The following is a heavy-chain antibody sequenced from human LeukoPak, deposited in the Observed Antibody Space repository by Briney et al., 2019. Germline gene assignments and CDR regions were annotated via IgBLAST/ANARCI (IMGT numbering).Heavy chain of an antibody. J-gene: IGHJ5*02. Sequence: PSETLSLTCTVSGGSISSGGYYWSWIRQPPGKGLEWIGSIYYSGSTYYNPSLKSRVTISVDTSKNQFSLKLSSVTAADTAVYYCARGGAGTYYKRDGWFDPWGQGTVVTVSS. D-gene: IGHD3-10*01. CDR3: ARGGAGTYYKRDGWFDP. CDR1: GGSISSGGYY. V-gene: IGHV4-39*07. CDR2: IYYSGST.